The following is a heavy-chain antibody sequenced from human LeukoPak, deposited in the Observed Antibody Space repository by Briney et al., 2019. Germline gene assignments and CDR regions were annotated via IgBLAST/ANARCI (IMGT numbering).Heavy chain of an antibody. Sequence: SETLSLTCTVSGGSISSGGYYWSWIRQPPGKGLEWIGYIYHSGSTYYNPSLKSRVTISVDTSKNQFSLKLSSVTAADTAVYYCARDRSGRSVGGYWGQGTLVTVSS. CDR2: IYHSGST. D-gene: IGHD3-10*01. J-gene: IGHJ4*02. CDR3: ARDRSGRSVGGY. V-gene: IGHV4-30-2*01. CDR1: GGSISSGGYY.